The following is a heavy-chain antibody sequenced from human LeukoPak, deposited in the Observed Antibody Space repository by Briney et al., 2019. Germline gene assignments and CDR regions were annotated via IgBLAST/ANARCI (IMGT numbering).Heavy chain of an antibody. CDR2: LHHTGSA. D-gene: IGHD2-15*01. V-gene: IGHV4-39*01. CDR3: ARVVVTGAFSTWFDP. Sequence: SETLSLTCTVSGGSISSSSYYWGWVRQPPGKGLEWIGSLHHTGSAFYHPSLKSRATVSADTSRNQFSLTLTSATAADTSVYFCARVVVTGAFSTWFDPWGQGILVTVSS. J-gene: IGHJ5*02. CDR1: GGSISSSSYY.